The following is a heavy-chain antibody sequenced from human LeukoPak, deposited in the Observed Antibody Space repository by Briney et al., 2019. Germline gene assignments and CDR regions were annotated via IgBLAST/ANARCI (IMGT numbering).Heavy chain of an antibody. D-gene: IGHD3-22*01. J-gene: IGHJ4*02. CDR1: GFTLRSAW. V-gene: IGHV3-7*01. Sequence: GGCLRLSCAVYGFTLRSAWIGWVRQAQGRGLGWVANIKQEGSEKNYVDSEKGRFNISRDNAKNSLYLQMNSLRAEDTAVYYCARDSYYYDSSGYYYGYWGQGTLVTVSS. CDR3: ARDSYYYDSSGYYYGY. CDR2: IKQEGSEK.